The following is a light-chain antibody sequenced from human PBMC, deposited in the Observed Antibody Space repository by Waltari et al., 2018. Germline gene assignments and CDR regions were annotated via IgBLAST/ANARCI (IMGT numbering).Light chain of an antibody. CDR3: CSYAGRGTYV. V-gene: IGLV2-23*02. J-gene: IGLJ1*01. CDR2: EVF. Sequence: QSALTQPASVSGTPGQSIPISCSGTHSDVWSYDLASWYQQHPGEAPKLLICEVFKRPPDTSSRFSGAKSGSTASLTISGLQPEDEADYYCCSYAGRGTYVFGSGTKVTVL. CDR1: HSDVWSYDL.